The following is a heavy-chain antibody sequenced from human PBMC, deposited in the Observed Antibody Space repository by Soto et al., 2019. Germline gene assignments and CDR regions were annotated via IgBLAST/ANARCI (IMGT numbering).Heavy chain of an antibody. CDR2: INPGNGNT. CDR1: GYTFTSYY. Sequence: GASVKVSCKASGYTFTSYYMHWVRQAPGQGLEWMGMINPGNGNTRYAQKFQGRVTITRDTSASTAYMELSSLRSEDTAVYYCARDAWIVVVPAATRYYYYYMDVWGKGTTVTVSS. D-gene: IGHD2-2*01. V-gene: IGHV1-46*01. CDR3: ARDAWIVVVPAATRYYYYYMDV. J-gene: IGHJ6*03.